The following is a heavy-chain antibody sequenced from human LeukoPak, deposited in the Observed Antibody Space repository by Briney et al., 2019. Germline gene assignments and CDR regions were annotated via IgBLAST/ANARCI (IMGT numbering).Heavy chain of an antibody. J-gene: IGHJ4*02. D-gene: IGHD1-7*01. CDR2: IHYSGLT. CDR1: GGSFNGYY. V-gene: IGHV4-59*01. Sequence: SETLSLTCTVSGGSFNGYYWNWIRQAPGKGLEWIGFIHYSGLTVYSPSLQSRVSMSVDTSRNQFSLDLSSVTAADTALYYCARDPPEDEWNSLDSWGQGILVTVSS. CDR3: ARDPPEDEWNSLDS.